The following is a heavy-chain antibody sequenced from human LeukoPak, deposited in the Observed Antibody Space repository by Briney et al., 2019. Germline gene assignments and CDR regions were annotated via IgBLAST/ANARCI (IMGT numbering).Heavy chain of an antibody. J-gene: IGHJ4*02. V-gene: IGHV3-64*02. D-gene: IGHD6-19*01. CDR1: GFTFSNYA. CDR3: TRGVAISTSGWYDTFDY. Sequence: GGSLTLAWAPSGFTFSNYAMCWVRQAPGKGLEFVSFISNDGIRIFYRDSVKVRFTISRDNSKNTLYLQMGSLRAADMAVYYCTRGVAISTSGWYDTFDYWGQGALVTVSS. CDR2: ISNDGIRI.